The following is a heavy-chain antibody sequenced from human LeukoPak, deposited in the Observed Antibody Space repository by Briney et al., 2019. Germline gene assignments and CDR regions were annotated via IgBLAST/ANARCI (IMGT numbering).Heavy chain of an antibody. V-gene: IGHV3-74*01. CDR3: AGSTMIVVGGRGLFDY. D-gene: IGHD3-22*01. J-gene: IGHJ4*02. CDR1: GFTFSSYW. Sequence: GGSLRLSCAASGFTFSSYWMHWVRQAPGKGLVWVSRINSDGSSTSYADSVKGRFTISRDNAKNTLYLQMNSLRAEGTAVYYCAGSTMIVVGGRGLFDYWGQGTLVTVSS. CDR2: INSDGSST.